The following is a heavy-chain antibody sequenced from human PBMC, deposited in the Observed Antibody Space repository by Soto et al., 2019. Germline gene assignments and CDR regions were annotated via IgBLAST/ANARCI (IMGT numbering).Heavy chain of an antibody. J-gene: IGHJ6*02. D-gene: IGHD3-3*01. V-gene: IGHV3-23*01. CDR3: ASKPHDFWSGYSYYYGMDV. CDR2: ISGSGGST. CDR1: GITFSSYA. Sequence: PGGSLRLSCAASGITFSSYAMSWVRQAPGKGLEWVSGISGSGGSTYYADSVKGRFTISRDKSKNTLYLHMNSLRAEDTAVYYCASKPHDFWSGYSYYYGMDVWGQGTTVTVSS.